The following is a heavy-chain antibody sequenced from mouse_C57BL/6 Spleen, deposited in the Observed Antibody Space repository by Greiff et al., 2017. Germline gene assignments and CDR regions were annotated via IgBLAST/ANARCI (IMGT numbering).Heavy chain of an antibody. D-gene: IGHD1-1*01. CDR2: INPNYGTT. CDR1: GYSFTDYN. V-gene: IGHV1-39*01. Sequence: EVQLQQSGAGLVKPGASVKLSCTASGYSFTDYNMNWVKQSPEKGLEWVGEINPNYGTTSYNQKLKGKATLTVDQSSSTAYLQLNSLTSEDSAVYYCIYCSYDDYWGQGTTLTVSS. CDR3: IYCSYDDY. J-gene: IGHJ2*01.